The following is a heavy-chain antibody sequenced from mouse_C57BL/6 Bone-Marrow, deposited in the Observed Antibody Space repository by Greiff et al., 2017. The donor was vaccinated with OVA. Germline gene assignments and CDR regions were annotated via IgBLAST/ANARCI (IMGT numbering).Heavy chain of an antibody. Sequence: EVKLMESGGGLVKPGGSLKLSCAASGFTFSDYGMHWVRQAPEKGLEWVAYISSGSSTIYYADTVKGRFTISRDNAKNTLFLQMTSLRSEDTAMYYCARFRDGYYDYYAMDYWGKGTSVTVSS. CDR1: GFTFSDYG. CDR2: ISSGSSTI. V-gene: IGHV5-17*01. J-gene: IGHJ4*01. D-gene: IGHD2-3*01. CDR3: ARFRDGYYDYYAMDY.